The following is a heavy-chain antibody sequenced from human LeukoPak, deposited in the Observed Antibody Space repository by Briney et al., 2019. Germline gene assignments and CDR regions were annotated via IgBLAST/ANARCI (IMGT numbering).Heavy chain of an antibody. V-gene: IGHV3-23*01. J-gene: IGHJ4*02. Sequence: SGGSLRLSCAASGVTFSSYALSWVRQAPGKGLEWVSAISGSGGSTYYADSVKGRFTISRDNSKNTLYLQMHSLRAEDTAVYYRAKDNRRDIVVVPAAIGYWGQGTLVTVSS. D-gene: IGHD2-2*02. CDR2: ISGSGGST. CDR1: GVTFSSYA. CDR3: AKDNRRDIVVVPAAIGY.